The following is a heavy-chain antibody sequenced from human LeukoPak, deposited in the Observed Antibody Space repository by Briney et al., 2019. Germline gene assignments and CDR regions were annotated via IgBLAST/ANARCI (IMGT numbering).Heavy chain of an antibody. Sequence: GGSLRLSCAASGFTFSNNWMHWVRQAPGKGLEWVSSISSSSSYIYYADSVKGRFTISRDNAKNSLYLQMNSLRAEDTAVYYCARVLGATYYWGQGTLVTVSS. CDR2: ISSSSSYI. J-gene: IGHJ4*02. CDR1: GFTFSNNW. V-gene: IGHV3-21*01. CDR3: ARVLGATYY. D-gene: IGHD1-26*01.